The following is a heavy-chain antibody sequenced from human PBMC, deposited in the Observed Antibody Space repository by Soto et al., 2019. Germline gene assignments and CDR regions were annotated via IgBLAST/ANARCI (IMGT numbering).Heavy chain of an antibody. CDR3: ARHATRSYDY. CDR2: IYYNGNT. CDR1: GGSFSGYY. Sequence: SETLSLTCAVYGGSFSGYYWSWIRQPPGKGLECIGYIYYNGNTNYNPSLKSRVTISVDTSKNQFTLNLNSVTAADTAVYYCARHATRSYDYWGQGTLVTVSS. J-gene: IGHJ4*02. V-gene: IGHV4-59*08.